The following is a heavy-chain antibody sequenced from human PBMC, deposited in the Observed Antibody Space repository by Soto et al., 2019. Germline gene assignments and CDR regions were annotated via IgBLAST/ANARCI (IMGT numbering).Heavy chain of an antibody. D-gene: IGHD3-10*01. V-gene: IGHV2-5*02. Sequence: KESGPTLVKPTQTLTLTCPFSGFSLSTSGVGVGWIRQPPGKALEWLAVIYWDDDRRYSPSLKTRLTITKDTSKNQVVLTMTNMDPVDTATYCWAHTNYGSRTYYERELDYWGQGTLVTVSS. CDR2: IYWDDDR. CDR3: AHTNYGSRTYYERELDY. J-gene: IGHJ4*02. CDR1: GFSLSTSGVG.